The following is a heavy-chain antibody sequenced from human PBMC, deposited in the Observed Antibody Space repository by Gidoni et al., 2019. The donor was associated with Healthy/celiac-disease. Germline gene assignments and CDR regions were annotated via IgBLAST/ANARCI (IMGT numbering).Heavy chain of an antibody. CDR1: GGSISSSNW. Sequence: QVQLQESGPGLVQPSGTLSLTCAVSGGSISSSNWWSWVRQPPGKGLEWIGEIYHSGSTNYNPSLKSRVTISVDKSNNQFSLKLSSVTAADTAVYYCAQGIAVAGTGLYYYYGMDVWGQGTTVTVSS. D-gene: IGHD6-19*01. V-gene: IGHV4-4*02. CDR3: AQGIAVAGTGLYYYYGMDV. J-gene: IGHJ6*02. CDR2: IYHSGST.